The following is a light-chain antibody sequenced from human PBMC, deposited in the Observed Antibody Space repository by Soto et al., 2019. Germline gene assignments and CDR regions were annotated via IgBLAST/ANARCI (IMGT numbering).Light chain of an antibody. Sequence: DIVLTQSPDTLSLSPGERATLSCSASQRVSSNYLAWYQQKPGQAPRLLIYGASTRATGIPDRFSGSWSGTDFTLTISRLEPEDFAVYYCQQYGSSSYTFGQGTRLEIK. CDR2: GAS. CDR3: QQYGSSSYT. J-gene: IGKJ2*01. CDR1: QRVSSNY. V-gene: IGKV3-20*01.